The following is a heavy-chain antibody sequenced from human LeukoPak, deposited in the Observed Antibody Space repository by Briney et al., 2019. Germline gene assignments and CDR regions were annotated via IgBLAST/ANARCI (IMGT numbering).Heavy chain of an antibody. CDR1: GFTFSSYA. CDR2: ISYDGSNK. V-gene: IGHV3-30-3*01. CDR3: ARGVNYGSGSYYSGGSLDY. Sequence: QPGRSLRLSCAASGFTFSSYAMHWVRQAPGKGLEWVAVISYDGSNKYYADSVKGRFTISRDNSKNTLYLQMNSLRAEDTAVYYCARGVNYGSGSYYSGGSLDYWGQGTLVTVSS. D-gene: IGHD3-10*01. J-gene: IGHJ4*02.